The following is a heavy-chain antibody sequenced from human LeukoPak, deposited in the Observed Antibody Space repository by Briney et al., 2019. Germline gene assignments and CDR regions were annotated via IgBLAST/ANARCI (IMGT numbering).Heavy chain of an antibody. Sequence: RTSETLSLTCAVYGGSFSGYYWSWIRQPPGKGLEWIGEINHSGSTNYNPSLKSRVTISVDTSKNQFSLKLSSVTAADTAAYYCARGGRRLALEGGGRGRLDYWGQGTLVTVSS. CDR3: ARGGRRLALEGGGRGRLDY. CDR2: INHSGST. V-gene: IGHV4-34*01. J-gene: IGHJ4*02. CDR1: GGSFSGYY. D-gene: IGHD6-19*01.